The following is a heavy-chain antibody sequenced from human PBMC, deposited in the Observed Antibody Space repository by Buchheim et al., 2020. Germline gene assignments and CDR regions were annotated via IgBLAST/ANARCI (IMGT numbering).Heavy chain of an antibody. V-gene: IGHV4-59*01. CDR2: IYYSGST. CDR3: ARSSRDGYKFWFDP. CDR1: GGSISSYY. D-gene: IGHD5-24*01. Sequence: QVQLQESGPGLVKPSETLSLTCTVSGGSISSYYWSWIRQPPGKGLEWIGYIYYSGSTNYNPSPKSRVTISVDTSKNQFSLKLSSVTAADTAAYYCARSSRDGYKFWFDPWGQGTL. J-gene: IGHJ5*02.